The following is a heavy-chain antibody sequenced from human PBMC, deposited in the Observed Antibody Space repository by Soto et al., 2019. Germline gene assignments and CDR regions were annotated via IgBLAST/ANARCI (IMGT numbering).Heavy chain of an antibody. Sequence: EVQLVESGGGLVKPGGSLRLSCAASGFTFSSYSMNWVRQAPGKGLEWVSSISSSSSYIYYADSVKGRFTISRDNAKNSLYLQMNSLRAEDTAVYYCARVGYCRGGSCYSGAFDIWGQGTMVTVSS. D-gene: IGHD2-15*01. CDR3: ARVGYCRGGSCYSGAFDI. J-gene: IGHJ3*02. CDR2: ISSSSSYI. CDR1: GFTFSSYS. V-gene: IGHV3-21*01.